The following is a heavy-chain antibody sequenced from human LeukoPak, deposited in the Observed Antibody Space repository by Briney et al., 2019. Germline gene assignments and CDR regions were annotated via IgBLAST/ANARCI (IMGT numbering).Heavy chain of an antibody. Sequence: SETLSLTWTVSGGSISSSYYYWGWIRQPPGKGLEWIGSGYYSVSTYYNPSLKSRVTISVDTSKNYFSLKLRSVTAADTAVYHCARHGGSSGWYEAYYYYGMDVWGQGTTVTVSS. V-gene: IGHV4-39*01. D-gene: IGHD6-19*01. CDR3: ARHGGSSGWYEAYYYYGMDV. CDR2: GYYSVST. CDR1: GGSISSSYYY. J-gene: IGHJ6*02.